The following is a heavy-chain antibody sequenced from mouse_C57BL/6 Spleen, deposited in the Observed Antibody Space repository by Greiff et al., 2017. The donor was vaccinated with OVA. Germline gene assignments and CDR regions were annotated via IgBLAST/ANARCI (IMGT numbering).Heavy chain of an antibody. D-gene: IGHD2-4*01. V-gene: IGHV3-6*01. CDR2: IRYDGSN. CDR1: GYSITSGYY. J-gene: IGHJ2*01. CDR3: AREGDYGV. Sequence: EVQLVESGPGLVKPSQSLSLTCSVTGYSITSGYYWNWIRQFPGNKLEWMGYIRYDGSNKYNPSFKNRISITRDTSTNQLFLKLNSVTTADSSTSYCAREGDYGVWGQGTTLTVAS.